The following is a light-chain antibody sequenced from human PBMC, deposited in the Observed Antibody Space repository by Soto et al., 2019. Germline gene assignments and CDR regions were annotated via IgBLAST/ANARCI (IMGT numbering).Light chain of an antibody. Sequence: QSALTQPRSVSGSPGQSVTISCTGSSSDVGGYSHVSWFQQHPGKAPKLMIYDVTKRPSGVPDRFSGSKSGNTASLTISGLQAEDGFDYYCCSFAGTYTIFGGGTKLTVL. CDR3: CSFAGTYTI. CDR1: SSDVGGYSH. J-gene: IGLJ2*01. V-gene: IGLV2-11*01. CDR2: DVT.